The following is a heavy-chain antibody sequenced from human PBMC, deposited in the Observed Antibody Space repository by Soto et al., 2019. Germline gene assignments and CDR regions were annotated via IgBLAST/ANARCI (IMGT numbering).Heavy chain of an antibody. D-gene: IGHD3-10*01. CDR1: GGSISSYY. J-gene: IGHJ4*02. CDR2: IYYSGST. CDR3: ARNYGPGYTFDY. Sequence: TLSLTCTVSGGSISSYYWSWIRQPPGKGLEWIGYIYYSGSTNYNPSLKSRVTISVDTSKNQFSLKLSSVTAADTAVYYCARNYGPGYTFDYWGQGTLVTVSS. V-gene: IGHV4-59*08.